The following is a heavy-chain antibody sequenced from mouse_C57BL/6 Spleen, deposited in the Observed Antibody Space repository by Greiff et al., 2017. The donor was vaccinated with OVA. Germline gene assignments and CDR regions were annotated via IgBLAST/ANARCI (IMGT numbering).Heavy chain of an antibody. V-gene: IGHV1-80*01. CDR1: GYAFSSYW. Sequence: VQLHQSGAELVKPGASVKISCKASGYAFSSYWMNWVKQRPGKGLEWIGQIYPGDGDTNYNGKFKGKATLTADKSSSTAYMQLSSLTSEDSAVYFCARSPYYYGSSSGYFDVWGTGTTVTVSS. J-gene: IGHJ1*03. D-gene: IGHD1-1*01. CDR2: IYPGDGDT. CDR3: ARSPYYYGSSSGYFDV.